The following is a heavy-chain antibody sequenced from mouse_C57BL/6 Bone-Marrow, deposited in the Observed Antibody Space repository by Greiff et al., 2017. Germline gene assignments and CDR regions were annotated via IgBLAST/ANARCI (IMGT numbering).Heavy chain of an antibody. V-gene: IGHV5-6*01. J-gene: IGHJ2*01. D-gene: IGHD2-4*01. CDR3: ARLGITTGFDY. CDR1: GFTFSSYG. CDR2: ISSGGSYT. Sequence: EVKVVESGGDLVKPGGSLKLSCAASGFTFSSYGMSWVRQTPDKRLEWVATISSGGSYTYYPDSVKGRFTISRDNAKNTLYLQMSSLKSEDTAMYYCARLGITTGFDYWGQGTTLTGSS.